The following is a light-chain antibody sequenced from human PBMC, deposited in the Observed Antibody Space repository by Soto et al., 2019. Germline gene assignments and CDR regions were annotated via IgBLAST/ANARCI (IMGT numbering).Light chain of an antibody. CDR1: KSISTY. J-gene: IGKJ1*01. Sequence: DIQMTQSPSSLSASVGDRVTIICRASKSISTYLNWYQQKPGKAPNLLIYTAYSLEGGVQSRFSGSGSGTDFTLTIRSLQPEDFATYFCKQSYSRPRTFGQGTKVDI. V-gene: IGKV1-39*01. CDR2: TAY. CDR3: KQSYSRPRT.